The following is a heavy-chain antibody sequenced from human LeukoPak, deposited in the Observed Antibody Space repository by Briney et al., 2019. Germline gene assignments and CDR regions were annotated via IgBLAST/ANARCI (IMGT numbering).Heavy chain of an antibody. J-gene: IGHJ4*02. CDR2: INPNSGGT. CDR3: ARDHNYYDSSGYSDY. Sequence: GASVKVSCKASGYTFTRYYMHWVRQAPGQGLEWMGWINPNSGGTNYAQKFQGRVTMTRDTSISTAYMELSRLRSDDTAVYYCARDHNYYDSSGYSDYWGQGTLVTVSS. CDR1: GYTFTRYY. V-gene: IGHV1-2*02. D-gene: IGHD3-22*01.